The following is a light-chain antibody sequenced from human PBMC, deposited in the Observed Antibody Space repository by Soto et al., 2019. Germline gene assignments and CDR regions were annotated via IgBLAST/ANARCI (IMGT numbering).Light chain of an antibody. CDR2: EVT. CDR3: ASYAGNNNFVL. J-gene: IGLJ2*01. Sequence: QSALAQPPSASGSPGQSVTISCTGTSSDVGAYDYVSWYQQHPGKAAKLVISEVTERPSGVPERFSGSKSGNTASLTVSGLQAEDEADYYCASYAGNNNFVLFGGGTKLTVL. V-gene: IGLV2-8*01. CDR1: SSDVGAYDY.